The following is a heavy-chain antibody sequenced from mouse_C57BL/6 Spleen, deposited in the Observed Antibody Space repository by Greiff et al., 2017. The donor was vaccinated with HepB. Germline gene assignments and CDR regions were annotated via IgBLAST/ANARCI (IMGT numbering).Heavy chain of an antibody. CDR3: ARPLYDGYPYAMDY. V-gene: IGHV5-6*02. J-gene: IGHJ4*01. CDR2: ISSGGSYT. Sequence: DVKLVESGGDLVKPGGSLKLSCAASGFTFSSYGMSWVRQTPDKRLEWVATISSGGSYTYYPDSVKGRFTISRDNAKNTLYLQMSSLKSEDTAMYYCARPLYDGYPYAMDYWGQGTSVTVSS. CDR1: GFTFSSYG. D-gene: IGHD2-3*01.